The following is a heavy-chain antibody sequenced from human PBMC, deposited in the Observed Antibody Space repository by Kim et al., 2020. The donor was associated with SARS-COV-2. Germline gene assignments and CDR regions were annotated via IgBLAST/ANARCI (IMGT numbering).Heavy chain of an antibody. CDR3: AKDLGSSPRYGMDV. V-gene: IGHV3-23*01. D-gene: IGHD7-27*01. CDR2: ISGSGGST. J-gene: IGHJ6*02. CDR1: GFTFSSYA. Sequence: GGSLRLSCAASGFTFSSYAMSWVRQAPGKGLEWVSAISGSGGSTYYADSVKGRFTISRDNSKNTLYLQMNSLRAEDTAVYYCAKDLGSSPRYGMDVWGQGTTVTVSS.